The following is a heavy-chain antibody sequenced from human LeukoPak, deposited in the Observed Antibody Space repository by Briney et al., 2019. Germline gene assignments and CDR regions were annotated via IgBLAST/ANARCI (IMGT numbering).Heavy chain of an antibody. D-gene: IGHD3-22*01. CDR2: ISGSGGST. CDR3: ARISSDSISYYDH. V-gene: IGHV3-23*01. J-gene: IGHJ4*02. CDR1: GFTFSSYA. Sequence: GGSLRLSCAASGFTFSSYAMSWVRQAPGKGLEWVSAISGSGGSTYYADSVKGRFTISRDNSKNTLYLQMNSLRAEDTAVYYCARISSDSISYYDHWGQGTLVTVSS.